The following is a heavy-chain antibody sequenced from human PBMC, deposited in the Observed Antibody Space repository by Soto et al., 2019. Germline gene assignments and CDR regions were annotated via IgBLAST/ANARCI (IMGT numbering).Heavy chain of an antibody. J-gene: IGHJ4*02. CDR3: GRDEALGDTAVVDS. Sequence: QVQLVESGGGVAQPGKSLRLSCAASGFTFSTYGMHWVRQAPGKGLEWVAVIWYDGSNKYHGDSLKGRFTISRDNSKNTLYLQINNLRAEDTAVYYCGRDEALGDTAVVDSWGQGTLVTVSS. D-gene: IGHD5-18*01. CDR1: GFTFSTYG. CDR2: IWYDGSNK. V-gene: IGHV3-33*01.